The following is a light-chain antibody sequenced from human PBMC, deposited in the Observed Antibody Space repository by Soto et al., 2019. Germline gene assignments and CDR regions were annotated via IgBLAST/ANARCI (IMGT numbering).Light chain of an antibody. CDR2: GAS. CDR3: QQYASPPYT. Sequence: EIVLTQSPGTLSLSPGERASLSCGASQSVDSYLAWYQQKPGQAPRVVIYGASNRSTGIPDRVSGSVSGTSFTLTISRLEPQDFAVYYCQQYASPPYTFGQGTKLEIK. V-gene: IGKV3-20*01. CDR1: QSVDSY. J-gene: IGKJ2*01.